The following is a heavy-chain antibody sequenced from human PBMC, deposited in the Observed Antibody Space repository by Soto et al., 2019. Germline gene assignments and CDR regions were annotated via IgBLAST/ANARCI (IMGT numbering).Heavy chain of an antibody. J-gene: IGHJ4*02. CDR1: GFTFSSYA. CDR2: ISGSGGST. V-gene: IGHV3-23*01. CDR3: AKDRGAITMVRGVIVTFFDY. D-gene: IGHD3-10*01. Sequence: PGGSLRLSCAASGFTFSSYAMSWVRQAPGKGLEWVSAISGSGGSTYYADSVKGRFTISRDNSKNTLYLQMNSLRAEDTAVYYCAKDRGAITMVRGVIVTFFDYWGQGTLVTVSS.